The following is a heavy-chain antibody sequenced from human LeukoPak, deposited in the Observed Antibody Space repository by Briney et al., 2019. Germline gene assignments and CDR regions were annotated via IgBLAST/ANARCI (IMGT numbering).Heavy chain of an antibody. Sequence: GGSLRVSRAASGFSFSTYSMNWVRQAPGKGLEWVSYIGTTGSTRYYADSVKGRFTISRDNAKNSLYLQMNSLRAEDTAVYYCASFDRYTWGQGTLVTVSS. CDR2: IGTTGSTR. V-gene: IGHV3-48*01. J-gene: IGHJ5*02. CDR3: ASFDRYT. D-gene: IGHD1-1*01. CDR1: GFSFSTYS.